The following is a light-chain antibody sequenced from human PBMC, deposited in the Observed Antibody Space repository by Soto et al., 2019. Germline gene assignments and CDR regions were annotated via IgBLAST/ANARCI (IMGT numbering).Light chain of an antibody. CDR1: RDVGSD. V-gene: IGKV1-39*01. J-gene: IGKJ1*01. CDR2: AAS. CDR3: QQSYSTPRT. Sequence: TQMTQSPLSLSASVGEKIIITCRASRDVGSDVSWNKQKQGQAPKPVIYAASNLYTGVPSRFRGRRSGTDFTLTISSLKPEDFATYYCQQSYSTPRTFGQGTKVDIK.